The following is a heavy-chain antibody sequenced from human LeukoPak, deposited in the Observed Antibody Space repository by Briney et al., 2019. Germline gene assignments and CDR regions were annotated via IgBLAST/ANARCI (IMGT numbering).Heavy chain of an antibody. Sequence: GESLKISCKGSGYSFTSYWIGWVRQMPGKGLEWMGIIYPGGSDTRYSPSFQGQVTISADKSISTAYLQWSSLKASDTAMYYCARRFTMVRGVITTGEFDYWGQGTLVTVSS. CDR2: IYPGGSDT. J-gene: IGHJ4*02. CDR3: ARRFTMVRGVITTGEFDY. CDR1: GYSFTSYW. D-gene: IGHD3-10*01. V-gene: IGHV5-51*01.